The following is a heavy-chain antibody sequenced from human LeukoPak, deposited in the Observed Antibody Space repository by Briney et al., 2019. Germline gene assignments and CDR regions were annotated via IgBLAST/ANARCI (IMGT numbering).Heavy chain of an antibody. CDR1: GFTFSSYS. CDR2: ISSSSSYI. D-gene: IGHD3-10*01. J-gene: IGHJ4*02. CDR3: ASHNAPYYGSGSYKGKTNDY. V-gene: IGHV3-21*01. Sequence: GGSLRLSCAASGFTFSSYSMNWVRQAPGKGLGWVSSISSSSSYIYYADSVKGRFTISRDNAKNSLYLQMNSLRAEDTAVYYCASHNAPYYGSGSYKGKTNDYWGQGTLVTVSS.